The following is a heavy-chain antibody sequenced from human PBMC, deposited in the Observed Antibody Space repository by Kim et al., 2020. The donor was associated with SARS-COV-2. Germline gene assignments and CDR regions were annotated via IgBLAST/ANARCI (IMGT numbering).Heavy chain of an antibody. Sequence: ASVKVSCKTSGYTFAYYYIHWVRQAPGQGPEWLGFINPNGGATKYSHWFQGKVNMTTDTSTSTVYIELSSLTSEDTATYYCARDMGGWDGRLELWGQGTLVTVSS. V-gene: IGHV1-46*01. D-gene: IGHD6-19*01. CDR2: INPNGGAT. CDR1: GYTFAYYY. J-gene: IGHJ4*02. CDR3: ARDMGGWDGRLEL.